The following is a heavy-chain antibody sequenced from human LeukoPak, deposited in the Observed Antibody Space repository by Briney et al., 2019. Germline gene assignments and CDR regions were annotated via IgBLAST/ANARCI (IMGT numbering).Heavy chain of an antibody. Sequence: PGGSLGLSCAASGFPFNNYWMHWVRQAPGKGLVWVSRIRGDGTITNYADSVKGRFTISRDNAKNTLFLQMDSLRGEDTAVYYCASGGTGSSVFGYLGQGTLVTVSS. CDR3: ASGGTGSSVFGY. V-gene: IGHV3-74*01. D-gene: IGHD6-6*01. J-gene: IGHJ4*02. CDR2: IRGDGTIT. CDR1: GFPFNNYW.